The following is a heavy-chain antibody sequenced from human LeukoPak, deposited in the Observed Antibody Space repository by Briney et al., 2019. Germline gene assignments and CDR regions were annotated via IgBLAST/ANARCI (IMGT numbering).Heavy chain of an antibody. V-gene: IGHV5-51*01. Sequence: GESLKISCQGFGYTFTTSWIGWVRQLRGKALEWMAIIYAGNSDTKYSPSFKGQVSISTARSISTAYLQWSSLQASDTAIYYCAILNHPDGRVYWGQGTPVTVSS. J-gene: IGHJ4*02. D-gene: IGHD5-24*01. CDR2: IYAGNSDT. CDR3: AILNHPDGRVY. CDR1: GYTFTTSW.